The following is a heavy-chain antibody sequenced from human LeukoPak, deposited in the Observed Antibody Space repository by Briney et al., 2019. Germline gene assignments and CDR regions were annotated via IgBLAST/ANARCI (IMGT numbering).Heavy chain of an antibody. CDR3: TRAYQQHLINWFDP. J-gene: IGHJ5*02. D-gene: IGHD6-13*01. Sequence: GGSLRLSCVASGFTFSNSWMHWVRQAPGKGLVWDARINSDGSSTTYADSVKGRSTISRDNAKNTLYLQMNSLRVDDTAEYYCTRAYQQHLINWFDPWGQGTLVTVSS. CDR2: INSDGSST. CDR1: GFTFSNSW. V-gene: IGHV3-74*03.